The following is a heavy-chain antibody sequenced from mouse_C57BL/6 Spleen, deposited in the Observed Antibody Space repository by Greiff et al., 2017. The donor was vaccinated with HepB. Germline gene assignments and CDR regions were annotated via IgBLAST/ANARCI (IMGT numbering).Heavy chain of an antibody. Sequence: VQLQQSGAELVKPGASVKISCKASGYAFSSYWMNWVKQRPGKGLEWIGQIYPGDGDTNYNGKFKGKATLTADKSSSTAYMQLSSLTSEDSAVYFCARLDTTVVAKGYGSMDYWGQGTSVTVSS. CDR1: GYAFSSYW. D-gene: IGHD1-1*01. V-gene: IGHV1-80*01. CDR3: ARLDTTVVAKGYGSMDY. J-gene: IGHJ4*01. CDR2: IYPGDGDT.